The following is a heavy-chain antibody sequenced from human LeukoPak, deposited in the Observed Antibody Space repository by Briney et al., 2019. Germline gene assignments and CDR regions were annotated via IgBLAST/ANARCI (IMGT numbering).Heavy chain of an antibody. V-gene: IGHV3-23*01. J-gene: IGHJ3*02. CDR2: ISGSGGST. D-gene: IGHD3-22*01. CDR3: AKNRRGTYYYDSSGYYITLDAFDI. Sequence: GGSLRLSCAASGFTFSSYAMSWVRQAPGKGLEWVSAISGSGGSTYYADSVKGRFTISRDNSKNTLYLQMNSLRAEDTAVYYCAKNRRGTYYYDSSGYYITLDAFDIWGQGTMVTASS. CDR1: GFTFSSYA.